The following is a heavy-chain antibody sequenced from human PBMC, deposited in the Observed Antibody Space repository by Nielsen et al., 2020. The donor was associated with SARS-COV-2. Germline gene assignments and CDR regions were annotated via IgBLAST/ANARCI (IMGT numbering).Heavy chain of an antibody. D-gene: IGHD2-2*01. V-gene: IGHV5-10-1*01. CDR1: GYSFTSHW. CDR3: ARYASEYYYYYYMDV. J-gene: IGHJ6*03. CDR2: IDPSDSYV. Sequence: GESLKISCKGSGYSFTSHWITWVRQMPGKGLEWMGRIDPSDSYVDYSPSFQGHVAISADKSISTAYPQWSSLKASDTAMYYCARYASEYYYYYYMDVWGTGTTVTVSS.